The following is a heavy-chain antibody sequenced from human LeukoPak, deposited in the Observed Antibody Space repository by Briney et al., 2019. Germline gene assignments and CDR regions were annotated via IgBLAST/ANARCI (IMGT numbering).Heavy chain of an antibody. CDR2: IYHSGST. CDR3: ARDKCSGGSCYSWFDP. D-gene: IGHD2-15*01. Sequence: PSQTLSLTCAVSGGSISSGGYSWSWIRQPPGKGLEWIGYIYHSGSTYYNPSLKSRVTISVDRSKNQFSLKLSSVTAADTAVYYCARDKCSGGSCYSWFDPWGQGTLVTVSS. J-gene: IGHJ5*02. CDR1: GGSISSGGYS. V-gene: IGHV4-30-2*01.